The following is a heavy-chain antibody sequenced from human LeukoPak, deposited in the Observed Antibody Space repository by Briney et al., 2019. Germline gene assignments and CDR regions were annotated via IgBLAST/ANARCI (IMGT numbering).Heavy chain of an antibody. D-gene: IGHD6-6*01. CDR1: GFTSVNYG. J-gene: IGHJ4*02. CDR2: ICSSSGYK. Sequence: GSVRLSCAATGFTSVNYGMRWVRQAPGKGVVLVSSICSSSGYKYYADSVKGRFTISRDNAKNSLYLQMDSLRAEDAAVYYCARTSGESTAALRAPFDYWGQGTLATVSS. CDR3: ARTSGESTAALRAPFDY. V-gene: IGHV3-21*04.